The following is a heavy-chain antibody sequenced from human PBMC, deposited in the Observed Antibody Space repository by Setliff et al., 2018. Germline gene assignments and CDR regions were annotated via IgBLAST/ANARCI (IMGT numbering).Heavy chain of an antibody. CDR2: IYSSGST. J-gene: IGHJ4*02. CDR3: ARHADRFWGGDCDY. CDR1: GGSISRNSYY. V-gene: IGHV4-39*01. Sequence: SETLSLTCTVSGGSISRNSYYWGWIRQPPGKGLEWIGSIYSSGSTYYNPSLKSRVAISADTSKNQFSLKLNSVTAADTAVYYCARHADRFWGGDCDYWGQGTLVTVS. D-gene: IGHD3-16*01.